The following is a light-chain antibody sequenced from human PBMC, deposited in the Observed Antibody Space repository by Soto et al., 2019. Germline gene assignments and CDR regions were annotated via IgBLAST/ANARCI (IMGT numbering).Light chain of an antibody. CDR3: KKYDTSPRT. CDR2: AAS. J-gene: IGKJ1*01. CDR1: PSLGSGY. Sequence: EILCTQSPGTMSLSPGSRSALSGMASPSLGSGYLAWYRQKPGQAPRIIIYAASSRATGVPDRLSGSGSGTDFSLKIRRMEPEDLAVYYCKKYDTSPRTFGQGTKVDIK. V-gene: IGKV3-20*01.